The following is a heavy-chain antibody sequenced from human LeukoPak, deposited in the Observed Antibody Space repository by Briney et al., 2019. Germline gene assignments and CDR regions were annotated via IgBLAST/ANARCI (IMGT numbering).Heavy chain of an antibody. V-gene: IGHV4-38-2*02. CDR1: GYSISSGYY. J-gene: IGHJ3*01. D-gene: IGHD5-12*01. Sequence: SETLSLTCTVSGYSISSGYYWGWIRQPPGKGLEWIGSINHSGSTYTNPSLKSQGTISIDMSKNQFSLRLNSLTAADTAVYYCARQVATKGEWAFDVWGQGTMVTVSS. CDR3: ARQVATKGEWAFDV. CDR2: INHSGST.